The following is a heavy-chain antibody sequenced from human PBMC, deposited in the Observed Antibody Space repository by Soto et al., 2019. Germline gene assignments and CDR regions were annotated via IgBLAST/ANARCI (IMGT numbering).Heavy chain of an antibody. CDR1: GFTFSSYG. CDR3: ARDLAAAGPTGGNLDV. J-gene: IGHJ6*02. V-gene: IGHV3-33*01. Sequence: QVQLVESGGGVVQPGRSLRLSCAASGFTFSSYGMHWVRQAPGKGLEWVAVIWYDGSNKYYADSVKGRFTISRDNSKNTLYLQMNSLRAEDTAVYYCARDLAAAGPTGGNLDVWGQGTTVTVSS. CDR2: IWYDGSNK. D-gene: IGHD6-13*01.